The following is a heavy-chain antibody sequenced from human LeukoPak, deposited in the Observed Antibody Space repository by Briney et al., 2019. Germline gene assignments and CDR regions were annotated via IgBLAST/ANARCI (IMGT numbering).Heavy chain of an antibody. CDR3: AKGGKWDVTPFDY. CDR1: GFPFNAYW. Sequence: GSLRLSCAASGFPFNAYWMTWVRQAPGKGLEWVANIRQDGDTKYYVDSVKGRFTISRDNAMNSLYLQMNSLRAEDTAVYYCAKGGKWDVTPFDYWGQGTLVTVSS. J-gene: IGHJ4*02. D-gene: IGHD1-26*01. CDR2: IRQDGDTK. V-gene: IGHV3-7*03.